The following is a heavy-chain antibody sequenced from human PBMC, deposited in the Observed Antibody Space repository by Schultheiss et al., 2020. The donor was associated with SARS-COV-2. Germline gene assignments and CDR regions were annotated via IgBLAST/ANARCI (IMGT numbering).Heavy chain of an antibody. D-gene: IGHD5-18*01. CDR1: GFTFSSYA. CDR3: AKDTAMADYYYYGMDV. CDR2: ISWNSGSI. V-gene: IGHV3-9*01. J-gene: IGHJ6*02. Sequence: GGSLRLSCAASGFTFSSYAMHWVRQAPGKGLEWVSGISWNSGSIGYADSVKGRFTISRDNAKNSLYLQMNSLRAEDTALYYCAKDTAMADYYYYGMDVWGQGTTVTVSS.